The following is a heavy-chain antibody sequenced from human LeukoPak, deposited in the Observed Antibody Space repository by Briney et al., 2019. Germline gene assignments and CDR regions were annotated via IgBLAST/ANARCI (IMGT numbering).Heavy chain of an antibody. V-gene: IGHV3-9*01. CDR2: ISWNSGSI. D-gene: IGHD6-13*01. J-gene: IGHJ6*02. Sequence: GGSLRLSCAASGFTFDDYAMHWVRQAPGKGLEWVSRISWNSGSIGYADSVKGRFTISRDNAKNSLCLQMNSLRAEDTALYYCAKDTGSTRYYYYGMDVWGQGTTVTVSS. CDR1: GFTFDDYA. CDR3: AKDTGSTRYYYYGMDV.